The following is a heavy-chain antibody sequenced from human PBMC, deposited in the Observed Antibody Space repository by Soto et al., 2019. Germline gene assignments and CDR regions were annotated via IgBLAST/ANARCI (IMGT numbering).Heavy chain of an antibody. V-gene: IGHV4-31*03. Sequence: SETLSLTCPVSGGSIISGGYYWIWIRQHPGKGLEWIGYIYYSGSTYYNPSLKSRVTISVDTSKNQFSLKLSSVTAADTAVYYCARGSQMENWFDPWGQGTLVTVSS. CDR2: IYYSGST. J-gene: IGHJ5*02. D-gene: IGHD2-8*01. CDR1: GGSIISGGYY. CDR3: ARGSQMENWFDP.